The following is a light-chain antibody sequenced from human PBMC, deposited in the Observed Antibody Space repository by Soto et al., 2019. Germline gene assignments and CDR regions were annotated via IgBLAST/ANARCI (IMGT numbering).Light chain of an antibody. CDR2: DAS. CDR3: QQRSNCPIT. V-gene: IGKV3-11*01. J-gene: IGKJ5*01. CDR1: QRVSSY. Sequence: EIVLTQSPATLSLSPGERATLSCRASQRVSSYLAWYQQKPGQAPRLLIYDASNRATGIPARFSGSGSGTDFTLTISSLEPEDFAVYYCQQRSNCPITFGQGTRLEIK.